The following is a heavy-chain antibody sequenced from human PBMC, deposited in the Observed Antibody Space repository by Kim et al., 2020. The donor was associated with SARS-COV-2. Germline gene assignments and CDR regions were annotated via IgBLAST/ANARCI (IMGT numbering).Heavy chain of an antibody. CDR3: ANLPRRVLPVTTETFYY. CDR1: GFTFSSYA. V-gene: IGHV3-23*01. D-gene: IGHD4-17*01. CDR2: ISVSGGST. J-gene: IGHJ4*02. Sequence: GGSLRLSCAASGFTFSSYAMSWVRQAPGKGLEWVAAISVSGGSTYYADSVKGRFTISRDNSKNTLYLQMNSLRAEDTAVYYCANLPRRVLPVTTETFYYWGQGTLVTVSS.